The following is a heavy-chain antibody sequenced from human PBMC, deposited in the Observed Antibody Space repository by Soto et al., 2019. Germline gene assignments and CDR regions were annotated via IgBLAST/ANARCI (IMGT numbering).Heavy chain of an antibody. CDR1: GGTFSSYA. CDR2: IIPIFGTA. V-gene: IGHV1-69*13. CDR3: ARGFGESNYYYYGMDV. D-gene: IGHD3-10*01. Sequence: ASVKVSCKASGGTFSSYAISWVRQAPGQGLEWMGGIIPIFGTANYAQKFQGRVTITADESTSTAYMELSSLRSEDTAVYYCARGFGESNYYYYGMDVWGQGTTVTVSS. J-gene: IGHJ6*02.